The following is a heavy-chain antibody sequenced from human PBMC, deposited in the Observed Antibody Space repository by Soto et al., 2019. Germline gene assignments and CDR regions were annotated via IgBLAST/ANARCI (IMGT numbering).Heavy chain of an antibody. V-gene: IGHV5-51*01. D-gene: IGHD3-3*01. J-gene: IGHJ6*02. CDR1: GFSFSTYW. Sequence: GESLKISCKASGFSFSTYWIAWVRQMPGKGLEWMGIIYPGDSDTRYSPSFQGQVTISADESIDTAYLQWSSLTASDTAMYFCARSLXQFLSGYADHYHNGLDVWGQGTTVTVSS. CDR3: ARSLXQFLSGYADHYHNGLDV. CDR2: IYPGDSDT.